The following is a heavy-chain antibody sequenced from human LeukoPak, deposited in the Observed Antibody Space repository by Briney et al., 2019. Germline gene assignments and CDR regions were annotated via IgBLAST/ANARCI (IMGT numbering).Heavy chain of an antibody. J-gene: IGHJ4*02. D-gene: IGHD6-19*01. Sequence: GGSLRLSCAATGFTFSSYAMTWVRQAPGKGLEWVSAIGGSTYYADSVKGRFTISRDNSENTLYLQMNSLRAEDTAVDYCAKRYSGGWYYFDLWRQKTRVSVSS. CDR2: IGGST. CDR3: AKRYSGGWYYFDL. CDR1: GFTFSSYA. V-gene: IGHV3-23*01.